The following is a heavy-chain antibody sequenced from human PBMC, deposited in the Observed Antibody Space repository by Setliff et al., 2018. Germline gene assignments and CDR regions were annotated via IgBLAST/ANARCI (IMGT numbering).Heavy chain of an antibody. CDR1: GYTFSESI. CDR2: IIPLLETT. J-gene: IGHJ4*02. CDR3: ARLVRYCTRTSCQRTPGAEY. Sequence: GASLKVSCKASGYTFSESIVSWVRQAPGQGLEWMGGIIPLLETTKYAQKFQGRVTITADKSTSTAYMEVKSLTSDDTAVYYCARLVRYCTRTSCQRTPGAEYWGQGTLVTVSS. V-gene: IGHV1-69*06. D-gene: IGHD2-2*01.